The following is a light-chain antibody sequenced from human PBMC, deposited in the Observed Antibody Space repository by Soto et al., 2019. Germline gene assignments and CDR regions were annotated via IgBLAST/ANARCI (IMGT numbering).Light chain of an antibody. CDR3: SSYTSSSPYV. Sequence: QSALTQPASVSGSTGQSITISCTGTSSDVGGYNYVSWYQQHPGKAPKLMIYEVSNRPSGVSNRFSGSKSGKTASLTISGLHAEDEADYYCSSYTSSSPYVFGTGTKVTVL. CDR1: SSDVGGYNY. CDR2: EVS. J-gene: IGLJ1*01. V-gene: IGLV2-14*01.